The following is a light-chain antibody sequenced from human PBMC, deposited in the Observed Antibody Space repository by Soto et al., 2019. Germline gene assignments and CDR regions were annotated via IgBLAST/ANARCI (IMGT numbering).Light chain of an antibody. CDR1: VLAKKY. V-gene: IGLV3-27*01. J-gene: IGLJ3*02. CDR3: YSAADNNLGV. CDR2: KDS. Sequence: SYELTQPSSVSVSPGQTARITCSGDVLAKKYARWFQQKPGQAPVLVIYKDSERPSGIPERFFGSSSGITVTLTISGAQVEDEADYYCYSAADNNLGVFGGGTQLTVL.